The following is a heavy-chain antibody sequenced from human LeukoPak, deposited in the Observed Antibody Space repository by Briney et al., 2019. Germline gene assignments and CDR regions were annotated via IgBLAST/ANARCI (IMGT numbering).Heavy chain of an antibody. CDR1: GYIFMNFG. D-gene: IGHD1-7*01. CDR3: ARQSFIAGDNWNYVLNGDDALDI. CDR2: ITAYDGNT. J-gene: IGHJ3*02. V-gene: IGHV1-18*01. Sequence: GASVKVSCKASGYIFMNFGMGWVRQAPGQGLEWMGWITAYDGNTNFAQNFQARVTMTTDTSTNTAYMELRSLRSDDTAVYYCARQSFIAGDNWNYVLNGDDALDIWGQGTMVTVSS.